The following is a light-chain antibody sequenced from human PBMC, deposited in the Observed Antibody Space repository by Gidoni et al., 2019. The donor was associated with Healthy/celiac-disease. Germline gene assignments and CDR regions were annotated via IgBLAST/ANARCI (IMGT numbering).Light chain of an antibody. CDR2: GAS. V-gene: IGKV3-20*01. Sequence: EIVCTQSPGTLSLSPGERATLSCRASQSVSSSYLAWYQQKPGPAPSLLSYGASSRATGIPDRFSGSGSGTDFTLTISRLEPEDFAVYYCQHYGSSPKTFGQXTKVEIK. CDR1: QSVSSSY. CDR3: QHYGSSPKT. J-gene: IGKJ1*01.